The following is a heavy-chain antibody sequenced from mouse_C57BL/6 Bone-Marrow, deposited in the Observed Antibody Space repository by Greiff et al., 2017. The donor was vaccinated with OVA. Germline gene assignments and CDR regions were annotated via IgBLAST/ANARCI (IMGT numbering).Heavy chain of an antibody. J-gene: IGHJ3*01. D-gene: IGHD2-4*01. V-gene: IGHV2-2*01. CDR1: GFSLTSYG. CDR2: IWSGGST. Sequence: VQLQESGPGLVQPSQSLSITCTVSGFSLTSYGVHWVRQSPGKGLEWLGVIWSGGSTDYNAAFISRLSISKDNSKSQVFFKMNSLQADDTAIYCCARDYDYDGAWFGYWGQGTLVTVSA. CDR3: ARDYDYDGAWFGY.